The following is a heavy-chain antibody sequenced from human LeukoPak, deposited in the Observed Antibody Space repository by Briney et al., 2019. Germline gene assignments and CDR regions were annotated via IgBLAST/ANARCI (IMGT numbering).Heavy chain of an antibody. D-gene: IGHD3-3*01. CDR2: IYHSGST. CDR1: GGSISSGGYS. J-gene: IGHJ4*02. Sequence: PSETLSLTCAVSGGSISSGGYSWSWIRQPPGKGLEWNGYIYHSGSTYYNPSLKSRVTISVDRSKNQFSLKLSSVTAADTAVYYCARARITIFGVVIIRSYFDYWGQGTLVTVSS. V-gene: IGHV4-30-2*01. CDR3: ARARITIFGVVIIRSYFDY.